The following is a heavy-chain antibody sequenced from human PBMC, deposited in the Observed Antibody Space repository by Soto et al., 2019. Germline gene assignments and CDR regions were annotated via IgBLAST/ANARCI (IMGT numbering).Heavy chain of an antibody. CDR3: ARGRGYSGGDHYYLIDMDV. Sequence: QVQLVQSGAEVKKPASSVKVSCKASGGNFNHYHITWVRQTLGERLESMGGSIPIFGTANDAQNFQGRVTISVDESTSTAYMELSSLRSEETAVYYCARGRGYSGGDHYYLIDMDVWGQGTTVTVSS. V-gene: IGHV1-69*01. CDR2: SIPIFGTA. CDR1: GGNFNHYH. D-gene: IGHD5-12*01. J-gene: IGHJ6*02.